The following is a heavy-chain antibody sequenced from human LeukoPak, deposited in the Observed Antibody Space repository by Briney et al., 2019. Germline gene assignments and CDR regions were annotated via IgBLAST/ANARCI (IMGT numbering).Heavy chain of an antibody. CDR1: GGSISSYY. D-gene: IGHD2-2*01. CDR3: ARVGSTILYYYYYMDV. V-gene: IGHV4-59*08. J-gene: IGHJ6*03. CDR2: IYYSGST. Sequence: PETLSLTCTVSGGSISSYYWSWIRQPPGKGLEWIGYIYYSGSTNYNPSLKSRVTISVDTSKNQFSLKLSSVTAADTAVYYCARVGSTILYYYYYMDVWGKGTTVTVSS.